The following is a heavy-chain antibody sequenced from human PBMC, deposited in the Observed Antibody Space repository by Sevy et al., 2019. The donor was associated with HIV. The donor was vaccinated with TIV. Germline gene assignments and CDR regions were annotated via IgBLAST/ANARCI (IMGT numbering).Heavy chain of an antibody. CDR1: GFTFSSYS. Sequence: GGSLRLSCAASGFTFSSYSMNWVRQAPGKGLEWVSSISSSSSYIYYADSVKGRFTISRDNAKNSLYLQMNSLRAEDTAVYYCARAEAKRLGELSPGDYWGHGTLVTVSS. V-gene: IGHV3-21*01. D-gene: IGHD3-16*02. CDR3: ARAEAKRLGELSPGDY. CDR2: ISSSSSYI. J-gene: IGHJ4*01.